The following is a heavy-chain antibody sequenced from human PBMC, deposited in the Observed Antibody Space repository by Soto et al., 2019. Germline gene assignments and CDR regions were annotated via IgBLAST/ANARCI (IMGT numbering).Heavy chain of an antibody. J-gene: IGHJ4*02. V-gene: IGHV3-30*19. D-gene: IGHD3-16*01. CDR2: ISYDGSNK. Sequence: GGSLRLSCAASGFTFSSYGMHWVRQAPGKGLEWVAVISYDGSNKYYADSVKGRFTISRDNSKNTLYLQMNSLRAEDTAVYYCARENQLGGAFDYWGQGTLVTVSS. CDR1: GFTFSSYG. CDR3: ARENQLGGAFDY.